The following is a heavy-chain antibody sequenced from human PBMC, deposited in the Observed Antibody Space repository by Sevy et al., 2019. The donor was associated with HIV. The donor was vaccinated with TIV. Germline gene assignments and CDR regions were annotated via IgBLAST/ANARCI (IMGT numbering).Heavy chain of an antibody. CDR2: IYSSGST. CDR1: GGSMSAYY. Sequence: SETLSLTCNVSGGSMSAYYWAWIRQPPGKGLEWIGGIYSSGSTNYNPSLKSRLTMSVDMSKNQFSLRLTYVTAADTAVYYCARDRAYVDFWGQGTLVTVSS. CDR3: ARDRAYVDF. D-gene: IGHD2-21*01. V-gene: IGHV4-4*07. J-gene: IGHJ4*02.